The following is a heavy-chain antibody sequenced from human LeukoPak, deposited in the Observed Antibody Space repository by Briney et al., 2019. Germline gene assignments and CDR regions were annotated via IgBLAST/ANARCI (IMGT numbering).Heavy chain of an antibody. Sequence: EASVKVSCKASGRTFSSYAISWVRQAPGQGLEWMGGIIPIFGTANYAQKFQGRVTITADESTSTAYMELSSLRSEDTAVYYCASDCSGGSCYSHYGMDVWGQGTTVTVSS. CDR2: IIPIFGTA. V-gene: IGHV1-69*13. CDR1: GRTFSSYA. D-gene: IGHD2-15*01. CDR3: ASDCSGGSCYSHYGMDV. J-gene: IGHJ6*02.